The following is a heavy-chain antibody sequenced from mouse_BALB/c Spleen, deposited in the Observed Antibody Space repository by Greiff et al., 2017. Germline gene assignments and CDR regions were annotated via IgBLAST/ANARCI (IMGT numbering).Heavy chain of an antibody. CDR3: ARETARATHNYAMDY. Sequence: EVQLQQSGAELVKPGASVKLSCTASGFNIKDTYMHWVKQRPEQGLEWIGRIDPANGNTKYDPKFQGKATITADTSSNTAYLQLSSLTSEDTAVYSGARETARATHNYAMDYGGQGTPLTVSS. D-gene: IGHD3-2*01. J-gene: IGHJ4*01. V-gene: IGHV14-3*02. CDR2: IDPANGNT. CDR1: GFNIKDTY.